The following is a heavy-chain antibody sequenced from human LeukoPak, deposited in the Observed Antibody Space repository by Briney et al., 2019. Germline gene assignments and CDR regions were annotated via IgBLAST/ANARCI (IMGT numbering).Heavy chain of an antibody. CDR1: GFTFSSYA. V-gene: IGHV3-30*04. CDR3: ARDLVTMVRGVLSYDYYGMDV. D-gene: IGHD3-10*01. J-gene: IGHJ6*02. CDR2: ISYDGSNK. Sequence: PGGSLRLSCAASGFTFSSYAMHWVRQAPGKGLEWVAVISYDGSNKYYADSVKGRFTISRDNSKNTLYLQMNSLRAEDTAVYYCARDLVTMVRGVLSYDYYGMDVWGQGTTVTVSS.